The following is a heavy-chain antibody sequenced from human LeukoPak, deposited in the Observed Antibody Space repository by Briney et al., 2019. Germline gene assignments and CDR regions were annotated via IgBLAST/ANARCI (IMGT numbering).Heavy chain of an antibody. J-gene: IGHJ4*02. CDR1: GFTFNTCG. Sequence: PGGSLRLSWAASGFTFNTCGMRWARQAPGKGLEWAEGISDSGRRTNYADSVKGRFTISRDTPKNTLYLQMNSLRAEDTAVYFCAKRGVVIRVILVGFHKEAYYFDSWGQGALVTVSS. D-gene: IGHD3-22*01. V-gene: IGHV3-23*01. CDR2: ISDSGRRT. CDR3: AKRGVVIRVILVGFHKEAYYFDS.